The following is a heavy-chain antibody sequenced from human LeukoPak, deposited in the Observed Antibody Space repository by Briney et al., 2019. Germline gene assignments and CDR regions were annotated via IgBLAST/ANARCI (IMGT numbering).Heavy chain of an antibody. J-gene: IGHJ4*02. D-gene: IGHD3-22*01. CDR1: GFTFSNYE. CDR2: ISYRVSTV. Sequence: GSVRLSCEASGFTFSNYEMNWVRQAPGKGLEWVSYISYRVSTVYYAASVKGRFTISRDNAKNSLYLQMNSLRAEDTAVYYCARAIASGYDFDYWGQGTLVTVSS. CDR3: ARAIASGYDFDY. V-gene: IGHV3-48*03.